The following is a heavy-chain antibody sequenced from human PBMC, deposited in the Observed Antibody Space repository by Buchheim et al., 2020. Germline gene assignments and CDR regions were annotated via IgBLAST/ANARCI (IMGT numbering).Heavy chain of an antibody. D-gene: IGHD3-16*01. Sequence: QLQLQESGPGLVKPSETLSLTCIVSGGSISSSHYYWGWIRQPPGKGLEWIGSIYYDGSTYYKWSRKSRVTVSKDTSTTQYSPKLMSVTAADAAVYYCATSRGGIGDRFDNWGQGTL. J-gene: IGHJ4*02. CDR1: GGSISSSHYY. V-gene: IGHV4-39*07. CDR2: IYYDGST. CDR3: ATSRGGIGDRFDN.